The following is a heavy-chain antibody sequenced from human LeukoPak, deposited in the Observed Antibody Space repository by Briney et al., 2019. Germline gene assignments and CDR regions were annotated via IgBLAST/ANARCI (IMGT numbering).Heavy chain of an antibody. V-gene: IGHV3-23*01. D-gene: IGHD2-15*01. CDR1: GFTFGNYA. Sequence: PGGSLRLSCGASGFTFGNYAMGWLRQAPGKGLEWVSVISGSGGSTYYTDSVKGRITISRDNSKSTVPLQMNSLRVEDTAVYYCVRCQDARHLFNWFDPWGQGTLVTVSS. J-gene: IGHJ5*02. CDR3: VRCQDARHLFNWFDP. CDR2: ISGSGGST.